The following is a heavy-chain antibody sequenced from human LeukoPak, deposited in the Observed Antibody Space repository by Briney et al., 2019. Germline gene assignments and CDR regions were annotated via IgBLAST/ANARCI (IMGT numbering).Heavy chain of an antibody. CDR3: ARNDYGDYEGWFDP. CDR2: ISSSSGTI. D-gene: IGHD4-17*01. V-gene: IGHV3-11*01. J-gene: IGHJ5*02. CDR1: GFTFSDYY. Sequence: GGSLRLSCAASGFTFSDYYMSWIRQAPGKGLEWVSYISSSSGTIYYADSVKGRFTISRDNDKNSLFLQMNSLRAEDTAVYYCARNDYGDYEGWFDPWGQGTLVTVSS.